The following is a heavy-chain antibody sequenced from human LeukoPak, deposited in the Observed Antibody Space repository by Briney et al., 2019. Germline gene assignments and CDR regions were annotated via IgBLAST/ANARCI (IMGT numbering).Heavy chain of an antibody. CDR2: IKQDGSKK. Sequence: GGSLRLSCAVSGFTFKLYWMHWVRQAPGKGLEWVANIKQDGSKKYYVDSVKGRFTISRDNAKNSLYLQMNSLRAEDTAVYYCARNRNYYDTTSNYFDYWGQGTLVTVSS. D-gene: IGHD3-22*01. CDR3: ARNRNYYDTTSNYFDY. CDR1: GFTFKLYW. J-gene: IGHJ4*02. V-gene: IGHV3-7*01.